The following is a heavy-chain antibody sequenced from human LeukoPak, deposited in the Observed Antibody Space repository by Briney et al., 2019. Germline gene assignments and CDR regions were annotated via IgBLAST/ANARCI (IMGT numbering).Heavy chain of an antibody. Sequence: PGGSLRLSCAASGFTFNNFAMGWVRQATGKGLEWVSGIGTAGEIYYPGSVKGRFTISRENAKNSLYLQMNSLRAGDTAVYYCARAAYSSTWYSRYFDLWGRGTLVTVSS. CDR3: ARAAYSSTWYSRYFDL. CDR1: GFTFNNFA. J-gene: IGHJ2*01. D-gene: IGHD6-13*01. V-gene: IGHV3-13*01. CDR2: IGTAGEI.